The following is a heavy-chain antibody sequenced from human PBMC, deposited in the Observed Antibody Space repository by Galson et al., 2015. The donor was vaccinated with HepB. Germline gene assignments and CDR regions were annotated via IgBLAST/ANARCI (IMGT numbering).Heavy chain of an antibody. J-gene: IGHJ6*03. D-gene: IGHD1-26*01. CDR3: AKDRGAFYYYYMDV. V-gene: IGHV3-9*01. CDR2: ISWNSGSI. Sequence: SLRLSCAASGFTFDDYAMHWVRQAPGKGLEWVSGISWNSGSIGYADSVKGRFTISRDNAKNSLYLQMNSLRAEDTALYYCAKDRGAFYYYYMDVWGKGTTVTVSS. CDR1: GFTFDDYA.